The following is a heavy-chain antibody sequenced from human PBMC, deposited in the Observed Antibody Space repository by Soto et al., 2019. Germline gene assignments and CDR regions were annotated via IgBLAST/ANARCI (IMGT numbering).Heavy chain of an antibody. V-gene: IGHV1-69*02. CDR3: ARATYYYDSSGGFDY. CDR2: IIPILGIA. CDR1: GGTFSSYT. J-gene: IGHJ4*02. Sequence: QVQLVQSGAEVKKPGSSVKVSCKASGGTFSSYTISWVRQAPGQGLEWMGRIIPILGIANYAQKFQGRVTITADKSASTAYMELSNLRSEDTAVYYCARATYYYDSSGGFDYWGQGTLVTVSS. D-gene: IGHD3-22*01.